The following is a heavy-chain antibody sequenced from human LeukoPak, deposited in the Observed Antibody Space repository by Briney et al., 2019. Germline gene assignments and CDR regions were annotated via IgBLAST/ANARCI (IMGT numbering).Heavy chain of an antibody. J-gene: IGHJ4*02. D-gene: IGHD5-24*01. CDR3: AKVAIRDGYNGAFDY. Sequence: GGSLRLSCAASGFTFSSYGMHWVRQAPGKALEWVAVISYDGSNKYYADSVKGRFTISRDNSKNTLYLQMNSLRAEDTAVYYCAKVAIRDGYNGAFDYWGQGTLVTVSS. V-gene: IGHV3-30*18. CDR1: GFTFSSYG. CDR2: ISYDGSNK.